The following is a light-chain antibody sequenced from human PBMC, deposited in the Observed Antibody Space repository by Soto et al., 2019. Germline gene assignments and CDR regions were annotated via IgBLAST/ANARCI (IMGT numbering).Light chain of an antibody. J-gene: IGKJ4*02. CDR2: DAS. CDR1: QSVSSN. V-gene: IGKV3-15*01. Sequence: EIVMTQSPGTLSLSPGERATLSCRASQSVSSNFAWYEQKRCQAPRLLIYDASTRATGIPPKFSSSESGKEFTHIISSLQYEDYAVYYCQQYNNWPLTFGGGTKVEIK. CDR3: QQYNNWPLT.